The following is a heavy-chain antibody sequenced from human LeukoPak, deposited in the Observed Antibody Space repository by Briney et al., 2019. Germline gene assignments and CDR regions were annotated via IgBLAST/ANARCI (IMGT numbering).Heavy chain of an antibody. D-gene: IGHD6-19*01. CDR2: TYYRSKWYY. Sequence: SQTLSLTCAISGDTVSTNSAAWNWIRQSPSSGLEWLGRTYYRSKWYYDYAVSLKSRMTIYSDTSKNQVSLQLNSVTPEDTAVYYCARDRNAYSSGWYFPFDYWGQGTLVTVSS. CDR1: GDTVSTNSAA. V-gene: IGHV6-1*01. CDR3: ARDRNAYSSGWYFPFDY. J-gene: IGHJ4*02.